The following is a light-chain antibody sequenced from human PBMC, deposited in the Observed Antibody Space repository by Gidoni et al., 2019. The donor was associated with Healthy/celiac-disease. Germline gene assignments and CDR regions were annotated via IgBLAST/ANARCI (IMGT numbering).Light chain of an antibody. CDR1: SSDVGGYNY. CDR2: EVS. J-gene: IGLJ2*01. V-gene: IGLV2-14*01. Sequence: VLTLTAPVSGSPGEATTLSCTGTSSDVGGYNYASWYQQHPGKAPKHMIYEVSNRPSGVSYRFSGSKSGNTASLTLSGVQAEDEADYYCSSYTSSSTVVFGGGTKLTVL. CDR3: SSYTSSSTVV.